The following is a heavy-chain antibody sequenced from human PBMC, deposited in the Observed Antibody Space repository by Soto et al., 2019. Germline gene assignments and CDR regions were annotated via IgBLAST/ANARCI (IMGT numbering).Heavy chain of an antibody. J-gene: IGHJ4*02. CDR3: AHILHSPRGYSYGYFDY. Sequence: QITLKESGPTLVKPTQTLTLTCTFSGFSLSTSGVGVGWIRQPPGKALEWLALIYWDDDKRYSPSLKSRLTITKDTSKNQVVLTMTNMDPVDTATYYCAHILHSPRGYSYGYFDYWGQGTLVTVSS. D-gene: IGHD5-18*01. CDR1: GFSLSTSGVG. CDR2: IYWDDDK. V-gene: IGHV2-5*02.